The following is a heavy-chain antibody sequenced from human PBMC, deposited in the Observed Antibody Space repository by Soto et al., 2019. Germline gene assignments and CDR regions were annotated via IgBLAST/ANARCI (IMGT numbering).Heavy chain of an antibody. Sequence: QVQLQQSGPGLVKPSQTLSLTCAISGDSVSSNDATWDWIRQSPSRGLGWLGRTYYRSRWQTDYARSVKSRISINPDSSNNQVSLPRNSVTPDDPAVYYCARLIGTSWLDSWGQGTLVTVSS. CDR2: TYYRSRWQT. D-gene: IGHD3-16*01. CDR3: ARLIGTSWLDS. V-gene: IGHV6-1*01. J-gene: IGHJ5*01. CDR1: GDSVSSNDAT.